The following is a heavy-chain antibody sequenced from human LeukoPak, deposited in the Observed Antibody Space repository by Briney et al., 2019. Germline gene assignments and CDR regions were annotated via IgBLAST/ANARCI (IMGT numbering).Heavy chain of an antibody. Sequence: PSQTLSLTCTVAGGSISSGSYYWGWIRQPPGKGLEWIGSIYYSGSTYYNPSLKSRVTISVDTSKNQFSLKLSSVTAADTAVYYCARLADMVRGVIQAYYFDYWGQGTLVTVSS. CDR3: ARLADMVRGVIQAYYFDY. CDR2: IYYSGST. CDR1: GGSISSGSYY. V-gene: IGHV4-39*07. D-gene: IGHD3-10*01. J-gene: IGHJ4*02.